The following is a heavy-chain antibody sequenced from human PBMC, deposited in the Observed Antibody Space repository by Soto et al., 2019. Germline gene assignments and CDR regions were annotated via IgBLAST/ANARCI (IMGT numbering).Heavy chain of an antibody. CDR3: AKDLRGYSGYDYGWFDY. D-gene: IGHD5-12*01. V-gene: IGHV3-23*01. J-gene: IGHJ4*02. Sequence: ASVKVSCKASGYTFTSYYMHWVRQAPGKGLEWVSAISGSGGSTYYADSVKGRFTISRDNSKNTLYLQMNSLRAEDTAVYYCAKDLRGYSGYDYGWFDYWGQGTLVTVSS. CDR2: ISGSGGST. CDR1: GYTFTSYY.